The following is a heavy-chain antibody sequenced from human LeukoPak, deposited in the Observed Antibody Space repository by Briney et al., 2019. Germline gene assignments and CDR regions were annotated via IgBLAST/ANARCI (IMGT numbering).Heavy chain of an antibody. J-gene: IGHJ4*02. CDR3: AKEGDYYNSIVPNY. Sequence: GGSLRLSCAASGFTFSSYAMKWVRQAPGKGLEWVSTISGSGASTYYADSVKGRFTISKDNSKTTLYLQMNSLRAEDTAVYYCAKEGDYYNSIVPNYWGQGTLVTVSS. CDR2: ISGSGAST. D-gene: IGHD3-22*01. CDR1: GFTFSSYA. V-gene: IGHV3-23*01.